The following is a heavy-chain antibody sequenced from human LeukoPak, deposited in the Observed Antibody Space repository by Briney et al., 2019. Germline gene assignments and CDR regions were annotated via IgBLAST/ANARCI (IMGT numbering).Heavy chain of an antibody. CDR3: AKASPYYDILTGYYYYFDD. V-gene: IGHV3-23*01. CDR2: ISGSADNT. J-gene: IGHJ4*02. D-gene: IGHD3-9*01. CDR1: GFTFSSNP. Sequence: GGSLRLSCAASGFTFSSNPMSWVRQAPGKGLEWVSAISGSADNTYYADSVKGRFTIPRDNSKNMLYLQMNSLRAEDTAVYYCAKASPYYDILTGYYYYFDDWGQGTLVTVSS.